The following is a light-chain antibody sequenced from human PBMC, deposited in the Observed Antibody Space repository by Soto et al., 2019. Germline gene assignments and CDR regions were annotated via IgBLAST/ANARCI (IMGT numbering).Light chain of an antibody. CDR1: SSDVGGYNY. V-gene: IGLV2-14*01. CDR2: DVS. CDR3: SSYTSSSHVV. J-gene: IGLJ2*01. Sequence: QSVLTQPASVSGSPGQSITISCTGTSSDVGGYNYVSWYQQHPGKAPKLMIYDVSNRPSGVSNRFSGSKSRNTASLTISGLQAEDEADYYCSSYTSSSHVVFGGGTKVTVL.